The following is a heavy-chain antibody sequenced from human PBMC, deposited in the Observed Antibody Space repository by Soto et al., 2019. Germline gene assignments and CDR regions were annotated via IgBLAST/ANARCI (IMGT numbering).Heavy chain of an antibody. CDR1: GCIFTNFW. J-gene: IGHJ4*02. D-gene: IGHD6-13*01. Sequence: PGGALGRSGEASGCIFTNFWMHWVRQVPGKGLVWVSRIDTSGSSTSYADSVKGRFTISRDNAKNTVSLQMKSLRAEDTGVYYCAKDSWYFDLWSQGSLVTVSS. CDR3: AKDSWYFDL. CDR2: IDTSGSST. V-gene: IGHV3-74*01.